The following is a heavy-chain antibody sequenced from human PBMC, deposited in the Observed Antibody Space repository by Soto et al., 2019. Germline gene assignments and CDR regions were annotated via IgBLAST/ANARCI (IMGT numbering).Heavy chain of an antibody. J-gene: IGHJ4*02. D-gene: IGHD5-12*01. CDR2: ISGSGGET. Sequence: EVQLVESGGGLVKPGGSLRLSCTASGFIYSIYAMAWVRQAPGKGLEWVSAISGSGGETYYADSVKGRFTISRDNSKNTVYLHMTNLRADDTAVYYCAKEIAVAVATPPEYWGQGTLVTVSS. CDR3: AKEIAVAVATPPEY. V-gene: IGHV3-23*04. CDR1: GFIYSIYA.